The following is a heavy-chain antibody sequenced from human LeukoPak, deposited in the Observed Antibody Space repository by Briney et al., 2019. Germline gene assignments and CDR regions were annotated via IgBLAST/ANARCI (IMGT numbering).Heavy chain of an antibody. J-gene: IGHJ4*02. CDR3: ARGAPVAISGPGFDQYFEY. Sequence: GASVKLSCKTSGYTLDNYDINRVRQATGQGHEWMGWMTPDSGNTGYAHNLQGRVVMTTNTSMKTAYVELRGLRSEDTAIYYCARGAPVAISGPGFDQYFEYWGQGTVVAVSS. D-gene: IGHD3-3*01. CDR1: GYTLDNYD. CDR2: MTPDSGNT. V-gene: IGHV1-8*01.